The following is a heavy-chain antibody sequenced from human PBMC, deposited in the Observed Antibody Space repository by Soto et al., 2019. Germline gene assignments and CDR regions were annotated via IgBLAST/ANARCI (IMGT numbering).Heavy chain of an antibody. CDR3: ARHVGNSPPGS. CDR1: GGSFSGYY. D-gene: IGHD1-26*01. Sequence: SETLSLTCAVYGGSFSGYYWTWIRQPPGTGLEWIGEINHSGSTNYNPSLKSRVTISVDTSKNQFSLKLTSVTAADTAVYHCARHVGNSPPGSWGQGTLVPVSS. J-gene: IGHJ4*02. CDR2: INHSGST. V-gene: IGHV4-34*01.